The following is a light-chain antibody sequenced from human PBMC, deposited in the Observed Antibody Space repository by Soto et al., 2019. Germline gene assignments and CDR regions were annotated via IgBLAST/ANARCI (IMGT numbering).Light chain of an antibody. V-gene: IGKV1-5*01. CDR1: QSISSW. J-gene: IGKJ4*01. Sequence: IQMTQSPSTLSASVGDRVTITCRASQSISSWLAWYQQKPGKAPKLLIYDASSLESGVPSRFSGSGSGTEFTLTISSLQPDDFATYYCQQYNSYSPLTFGGGTK. CDR3: QQYNSYSPLT. CDR2: DAS.